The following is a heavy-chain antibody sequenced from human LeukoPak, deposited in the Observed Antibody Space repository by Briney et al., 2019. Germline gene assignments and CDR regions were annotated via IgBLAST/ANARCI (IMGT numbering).Heavy chain of an antibody. CDR2: ISGSGDKT. Sequence: GGSLRLSCAASGLTFSTYPMTWVRQALGKGLERVSGISGSGDKTDYADSVKGRFTISRGNSKNTLYLQMNSLRAEDTAVYYCAKDRGYWGQGTLVTVSS. V-gene: IGHV3-23*01. CDR1: GLTFSTYP. CDR3: AKDRGY. J-gene: IGHJ4*02.